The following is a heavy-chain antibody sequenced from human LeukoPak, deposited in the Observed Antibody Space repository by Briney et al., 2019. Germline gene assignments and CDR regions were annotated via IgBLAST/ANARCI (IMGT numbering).Heavy chain of an antibody. CDR1: GYTFTGYY. D-gene: IGHD5-12*01. CDR2: INPNSGGT. J-gene: IGHJ4*02. CDR3: ARVRTSGRGYSGYWKGFDY. V-gene: IGHV1-2*02. Sequence: ASVKVSCKASGYTFTGYYMHWVRQAPGQGLEWMGWINPNSGGTNYAQKFQGRVTMTRDTSISTAYMELSRLRSDDTAVYYCARVRTSGRGYSGYWKGFDYWGQGTLVTVSS.